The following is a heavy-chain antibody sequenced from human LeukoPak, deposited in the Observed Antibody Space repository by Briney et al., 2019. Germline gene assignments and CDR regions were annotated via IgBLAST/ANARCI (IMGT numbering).Heavy chain of an antibody. V-gene: IGHV3-74*01. CDR1: GFTFSSYW. J-gene: IGHJ5*02. CDR3: ARDLGEYYDTSDNWFDP. Sequence: QTGGSLRLSCAASGFTFSSYWMHWVRQAPGKGLVWVSRINSDGITTTYADSVKGRFTISRDNAKNTLYLQMNSLRAEDTAVYYCARDLGEYYDTSDNWFDPWGQGTLVTVSS. D-gene: IGHD3-22*01. CDR2: INSDGITT.